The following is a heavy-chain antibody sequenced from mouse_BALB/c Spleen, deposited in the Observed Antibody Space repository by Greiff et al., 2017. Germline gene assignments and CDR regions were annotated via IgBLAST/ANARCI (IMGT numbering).Heavy chain of an antibody. J-gene: IGHJ4*01. CDR1: GYTFTSYW. Sequence: QVQLQQPGAELVKPGASVKLSCKASGYTFTSYWMHWVKQRPGQGLEWIGEINPSNGRTNYNEKFKSKATLTVDKSSSTAYMQLSSLTSEDSAVYYCARGDDGYFLAMDYWGQGTSVTGSS. CDR2: INPSNGRT. D-gene: IGHD2-3*01. CDR3: ARGDDGYFLAMDY. V-gene: IGHV1S81*02.